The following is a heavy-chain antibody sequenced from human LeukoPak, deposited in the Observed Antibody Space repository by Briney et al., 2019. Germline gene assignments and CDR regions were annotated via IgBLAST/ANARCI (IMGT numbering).Heavy chain of an antibody. CDR3: ARESQYYDFWSGYGPYYFDY. J-gene: IGHJ4*02. V-gene: IGHV1-69*13. CDR2: IIPIFGTA. CDR1: GGTFSSYA. D-gene: IGHD3-3*01. Sequence: GASVKVSCKASGGTFSSYAISWVRQAPGQGLEWMGGIIPIFGTANYAQKFQGRDKITADESTSTAYMELSSLRSEDTAVYYCARESQYYDFWSGYGPYYFDYWGQGTLVTVSS.